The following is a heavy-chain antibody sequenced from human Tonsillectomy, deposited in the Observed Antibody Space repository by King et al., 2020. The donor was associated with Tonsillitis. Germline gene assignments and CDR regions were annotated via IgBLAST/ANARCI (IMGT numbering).Heavy chain of an antibody. V-gene: IGHV3-30*02. CDR2: IRYDGIYK. J-gene: IGHJ3*01. CDR3: ATEDVLGGTSAFDV. D-gene: IGHD2-8*02. CDR1: GFTFSSYG. Sequence: VQLVESGGGVVQPGGSLRLSCAASGFTFSSYGMHWVRQAPGKGLEWVAFIRYDGIYKYYADSVKGRFTISRDNSKSTLYLQMNSLRDEDTAVYYCATEDVLGGTSAFDVWGQGTMVTVSS.